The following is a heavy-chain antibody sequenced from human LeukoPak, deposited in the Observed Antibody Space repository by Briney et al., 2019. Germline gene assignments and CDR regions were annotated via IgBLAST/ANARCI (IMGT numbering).Heavy chain of an antibody. CDR3: ASWINYYDSSGYSY. Sequence: GGSLRLSCAASGFTFSSYAMHWVRQAPGKGLEWVAVISYDGSNKYYADSVKGRFTISRDNSKNTLYLQMNSLRAEDTAVYYCASWINYYDSSGYSYWGQGTLVTVSS. V-gene: IGHV3-30-3*02. CDR1: GFTFSSYA. D-gene: IGHD3-22*01. CDR2: ISYDGSNK. J-gene: IGHJ4*02.